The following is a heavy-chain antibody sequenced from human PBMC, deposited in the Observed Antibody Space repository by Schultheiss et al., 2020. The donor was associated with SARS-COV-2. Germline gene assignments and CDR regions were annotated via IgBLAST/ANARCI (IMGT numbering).Heavy chain of an antibody. V-gene: IGHV3-48*02. CDR1: GFTLSAYD. D-gene: IGHD3-16*01. CDR2: ISRSGLSR. CDR3: VREGGDS. Sequence: GGSLRLSCAASGFTLSAYDMNWVRQSPGKGLEWVSYISRSGLSRYYADSVKGRFTISRDSDRNSLVLQMSSVRDEDAGVYYCVREGGDSWGQGTLVTVS. J-gene: IGHJ4*02.